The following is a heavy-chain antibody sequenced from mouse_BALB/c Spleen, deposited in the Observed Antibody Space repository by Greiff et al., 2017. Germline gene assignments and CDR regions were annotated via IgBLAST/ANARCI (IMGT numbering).Heavy chain of an antibody. D-gene: IGHD2-2*01. CDR3: ASDGYDGGSWFAY. CDR2: IDPANGNT. J-gene: IGHJ3*01. Sequence: EVQLQQSGAELVKPGASVKLSCTASGFNIKDTYMHWVKQRPEQGLEWIGRIDPANGNTKYDPKFQGKATITADTSSSTAYLQLSSLTSEDTAVYYCASDGYDGGSWFAYWGQGTLVTVSA. V-gene: IGHV14-3*02. CDR1: GFNIKDTY.